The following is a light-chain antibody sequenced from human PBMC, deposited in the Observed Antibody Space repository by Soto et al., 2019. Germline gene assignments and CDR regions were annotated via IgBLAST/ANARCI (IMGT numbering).Light chain of an antibody. CDR1: SSDVGSYNL. Sequence: QSALTQPASVSGSPGQSITISCTGTSSDVGSYNLVSWYQQHPGKAPKLMIYEVSKRPSGVSNRFSGSKSGNTASLTISGLQAEDEADYYCCSYAGSITSGFGGGTQLTVL. V-gene: IGLV2-23*02. J-gene: IGLJ3*02. CDR3: CSYAGSITSG. CDR2: EVS.